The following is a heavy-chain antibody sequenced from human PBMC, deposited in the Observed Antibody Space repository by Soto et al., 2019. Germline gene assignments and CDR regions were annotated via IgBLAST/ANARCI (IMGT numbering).Heavy chain of an antibody. J-gene: IGHJ4*02. D-gene: IGHD2-15*01. CDR1: GGSISSSSYY. Sequence: SETLSLTCTVSGGSISSSSYYWGWIRQPPGKGLEWIGSIYYSGSTYYNPSLKSRVTISVDTSKNQFSLKLSSVTAADTAVYYCMLGSAWKAFEDWGQGTLVNVAS. V-gene: IGHV4-39*01. CDR3: MLGSAWKAFED. CDR2: IYYSGST.